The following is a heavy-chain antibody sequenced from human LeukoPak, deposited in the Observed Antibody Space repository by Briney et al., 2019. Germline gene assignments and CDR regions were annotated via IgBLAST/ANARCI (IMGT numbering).Heavy chain of an antibody. CDR2: FDPEDGET. J-gene: IGHJ4*02. CDR1: GYTLTELS. Sequence: ASVKVSCKVSGYTLTELSMHWVRQAPGKGLEWMGGFDPEDGETIYARKFQGRVTMTEDTSTDTAYMELSSLRSEDTAVYYCATARLWGQWLVNFYFDYWGQGTLVTVSS. V-gene: IGHV1-24*01. CDR3: ATARLWGQWLVNFYFDY. D-gene: IGHD6-19*01.